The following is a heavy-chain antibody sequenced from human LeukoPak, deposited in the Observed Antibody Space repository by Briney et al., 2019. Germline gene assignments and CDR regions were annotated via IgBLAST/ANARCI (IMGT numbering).Heavy chain of an antibody. CDR3: ARDPRDGYGPFDY. Sequence: QSGGSLRLSCVVSGFTFSGNHMNWVRQAPGKGLEWGSVIYSDGDSDYADSGKGRFTISRDSSRNTLSLQMNSLKPEDTAVYYCARDPRDGYGPFDYWGQGTLVTVSS. D-gene: IGHD5-24*01. J-gene: IGHJ4*02. V-gene: IGHV3-66*02. CDR2: IYSDGDS. CDR1: GFTFSGNH.